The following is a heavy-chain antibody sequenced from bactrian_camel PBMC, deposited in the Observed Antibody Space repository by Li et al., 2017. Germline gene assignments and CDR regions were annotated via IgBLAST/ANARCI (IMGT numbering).Heavy chain of an antibody. CDR3: AADPRLVTATFWVADYGY. CDR2: IDNEGTA. CDR1: ASSDSNYC. Sequence: HVQLVESGGNSVQTGGSLRLSCEASASSDSNYCMAWFRQAPGKEREGIAAIDNEGTASYADSVKGRFTISRDNVKNTLTLEMTSLKPEDAAMYYCAADPRLVTATFWVADYGYWGQGTQVTVS. J-gene: IGHJ6*01. V-gene: IGHV3S26*01. D-gene: IGHD2*01.